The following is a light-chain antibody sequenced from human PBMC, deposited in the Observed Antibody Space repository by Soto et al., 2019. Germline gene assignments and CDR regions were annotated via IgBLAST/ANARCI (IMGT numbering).Light chain of an antibody. CDR2: DAS. CDR3: QQRKHWPLT. CDR1: QSIGSL. J-gene: IGKJ5*01. Sequence: EVVLTQSPATLSLSPGERLTLSCMASQSIGSLLGWYQHKPGQAARLVIFDASNRATGVPARFSGSGSGTDFTLTIGSLEPEDVAVYYCQQRKHWPLTFGQGTRLDIK. V-gene: IGKV3-11*01.